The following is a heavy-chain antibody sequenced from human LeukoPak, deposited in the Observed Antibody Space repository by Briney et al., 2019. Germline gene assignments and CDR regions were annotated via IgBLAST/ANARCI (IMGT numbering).Heavy chain of an antibody. CDR1: GYTFTGYY. D-gene: IGHD6-19*01. CDR3: ATEGLIAVAGTVAFDI. J-gene: IGHJ3*02. Sequence: ASVKVSCKASGYTFTGYYMHWVQQAPGKGLEWMGLVDPEDGETIYAEKFQGRVTITADTSTDTAYMELSSLRSEDTAVYYCATEGLIAVAGTVAFDIWGQGTMVTVSS. V-gene: IGHV1-69-2*01. CDR2: VDPEDGET.